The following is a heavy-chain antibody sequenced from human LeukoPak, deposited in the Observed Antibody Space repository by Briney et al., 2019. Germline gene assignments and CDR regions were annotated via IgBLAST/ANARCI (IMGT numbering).Heavy chain of an antibody. CDR1: GYTFTGYY. CDR2: INPNSGGT. V-gene: IGHV1-2*02. J-gene: IGHJ4*02. Sequence: ASXKVSCKASGYTFTGYYMHWVRQAPGQGLEWMGWINPNSGGTNYAQKFQGRVTMTRDTSISTAYMELSGLRSDDTAVYYCARDNYYGSGSNYWGQGTLVTVSS. D-gene: IGHD3-10*01. CDR3: ARDNYYGSGSNY.